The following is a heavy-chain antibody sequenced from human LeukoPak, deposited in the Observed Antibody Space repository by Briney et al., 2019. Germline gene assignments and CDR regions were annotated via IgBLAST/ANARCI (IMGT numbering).Heavy chain of an antibody. CDR2: IYHSGST. J-gene: IGHJ4*02. CDR3: ARDQVPLSPGDY. CDR1: GYSISSGYY. D-gene: IGHD3-10*01. Sequence: SETLSLTCTVSGYSISSGYYWGWIRQPPGKGLEWIGSIYHSGSTYCNPSLKSRVTISVDTSKNQFSLKLSSVTAADTAVYYCARDQVPLSPGDYWGQGTLVTVSS. V-gene: IGHV4-38-2*02.